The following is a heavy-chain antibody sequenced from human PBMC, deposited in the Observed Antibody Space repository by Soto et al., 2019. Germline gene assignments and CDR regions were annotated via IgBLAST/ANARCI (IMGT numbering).Heavy chain of an antibody. Sequence: SETLSLTCTVSGGSISSGGYYWSWIRQHPGKGLEWIGYIYYSGSTYYNPSLKSRVTISVDTSKNQFSLKLSSVTAADTAVYYCAGLVIFGVDRGGMDVWGQGTTVTVSS. CDR2: IYYSGST. D-gene: IGHD3-3*01. CDR3: AGLVIFGVDRGGMDV. V-gene: IGHV4-31*03. J-gene: IGHJ6*02. CDR1: GGSISSGGYY.